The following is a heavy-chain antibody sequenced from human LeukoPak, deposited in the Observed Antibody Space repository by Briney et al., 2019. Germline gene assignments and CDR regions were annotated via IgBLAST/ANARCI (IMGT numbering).Heavy chain of an antibody. J-gene: IGHJ4*02. D-gene: IGHD4-17*01. CDR3: TRGGTVTTFDY. CDR2: INHSGST. Sequence: SETLSLTCAVYGGSFSDYYWSWIRQPPGKGLEWIGEINHSGSTNYNPSLKSRVTISEDTSKKQLSLKLSSVTAADTAVYYCTRGGTVTTFDYWGQGTRVTVSS. V-gene: IGHV4-34*01. CDR1: GGSFSDYY.